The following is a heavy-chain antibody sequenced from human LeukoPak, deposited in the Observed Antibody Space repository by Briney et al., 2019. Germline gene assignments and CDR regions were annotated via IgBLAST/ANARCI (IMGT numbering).Heavy chain of an antibody. CDR3: ARAGIADIVVVVAATGFDP. J-gene: IGHJ5*02. CDR1: GYTFTSYD. V-gene: IGHV1-8*01. D-gene: IGHD2-15*01. Sequence: ASVKVSCKASGYTFTSYDIHWVRQATGQGLAWMGWMNPNSGNTGYAQKFQGRVTMTRNTSISTAYMELSSLRSEDTAVYYCARAGIADIVVVVAATGFDPWGQGTLVTVSS. CDR2: MNPNSGNT.